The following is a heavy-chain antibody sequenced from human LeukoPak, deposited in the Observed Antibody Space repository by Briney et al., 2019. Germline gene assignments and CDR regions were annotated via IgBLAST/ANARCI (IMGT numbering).Heavy chain of an antibody. Sequence: PSETLSLTCAVYGGSFSGYYRSWIRQPPGKGLEWIGEINHSGSTNYNPSLKSRVTISVDTSKNQFSLKLSSVTAADTAVYYCARGIPPYGYSPYYYYYYMDVWGKGTTVTVSS. CDR1: GGSFSGYY. J-gene: IGHJ6*03. D-gene: IGHD5-18*01. CDR3: ARGIPPYGYSPYYYYYYMDV. CDR2: INHSGST. V-gene: IGHV4-34*01.